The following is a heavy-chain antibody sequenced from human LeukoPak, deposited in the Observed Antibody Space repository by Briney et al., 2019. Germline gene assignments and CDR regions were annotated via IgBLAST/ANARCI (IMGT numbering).Heavy chain of an antibody. V-gene: IGHV3-74*01. CDR2: INSDGSRT. D-gene: IGHD6-6*01. Sequence: GGSLRLSCEASGFTFSRYWMHWVRHAPGKGLVWVSRINSDGSRTTYADSVRGRFTTSRDNAKNTLYLQMNSLRAEDTAVYYCASLFLCYGCSSSSDSFNIWGQGTMVTVSS. CDR3: ASLFLCYGCSSSSDSFNI. CDR1: GFTFSRYW. J-gene: IGHJ3*02.